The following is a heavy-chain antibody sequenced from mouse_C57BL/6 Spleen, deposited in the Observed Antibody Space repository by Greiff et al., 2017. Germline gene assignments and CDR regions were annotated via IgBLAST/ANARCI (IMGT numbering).Heavy chain of an antibody. Sequence: VQGVESGAELVRPGASVTLSCKASGYTFTDYEMHWVKQTPVHGLEWIGAIDPETGGTAYNQKFKGKAILTADKSSSTAYMELRSLTSEDSAVYYCTYDYDFWFAYWGQGTLVTVSA. CDR3: TYDYDFWFAY. V-gene: IGHV1-15*01. D-gene: IGHD2-4*01. J-gene: IGHJ3*01. CDR2: IDPETGGT. CDR1: GYTFTDYE.